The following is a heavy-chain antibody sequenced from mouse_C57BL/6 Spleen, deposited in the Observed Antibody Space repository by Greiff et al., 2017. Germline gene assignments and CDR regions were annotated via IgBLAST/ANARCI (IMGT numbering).Heavy chain of an antibody. CDR2: IYPGDGDT. D-gene: IGHD2-2*01. CDR3: ARSIYGGYGWFDC. V-gene: IGHV1-80*01. J-gene: IGHJ2*01. CDR1: GYAFSSYW. Sequence: QVQLKQSGAELVKPGASVKISCKASGYAFSSYWMNWVKQRPGKGLEWIGQIYPGDGDTNYNGKFKGKATLTADKPSSTAYMQLSSLTSGDSAGLCWARSIYGGYGWFDCGGQGTTLTVSA.